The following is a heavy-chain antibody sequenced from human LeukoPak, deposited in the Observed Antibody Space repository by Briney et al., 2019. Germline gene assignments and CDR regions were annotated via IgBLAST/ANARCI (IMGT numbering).Heavy chain of an antibody. CDR1: GFTFSTYN. CDR3: ARDSGAGDYFDY. CDR2: ISSSSSYI. J-gene: IGHJ4*02. V-gene: IGHV3-21*01. Sequence: GGSLRLSCAVSGFTFSTYNMNWVRQAPGKGLEWVSSISSSSSYIYYADSVKGRFTISRDNAKNSLYLQMNSLRAEDTAVYYCARDSGAGDYFDYWGQGTLVCVSS. D-gene: IGHD1-1*01.